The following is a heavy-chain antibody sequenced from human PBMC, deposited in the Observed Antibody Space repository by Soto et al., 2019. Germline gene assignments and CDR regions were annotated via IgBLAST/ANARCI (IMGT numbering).Heavy chain of an antibody. D-gene: IGHD3-10*01. Sequence: QVLLVQSGPEVNKPGSSVKVSCKASGGTFNNYAINWVRQAPGKGLEWMGGIIPTFGTGNHAQKFQGRVTITADDSTTTAYMELNSLRSEDTAIYYCASFDGTLVRGGRSSPYEMDVGGQGTTVIVSS. CDR1: GGTFNNYA. J-gene: IGHJ6*02. V-gene: IGHV1-69*01. CDR2: IIPTFGTG. CDR3: ASFDGTLVRGGRSSPYEMDV.